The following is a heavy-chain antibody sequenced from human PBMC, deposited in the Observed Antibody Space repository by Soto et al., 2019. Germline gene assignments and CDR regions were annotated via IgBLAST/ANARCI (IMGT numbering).Heavy chain of an antibody. D-gene: IGHD1-26*01. J-gene: IGHJ4*01. CDR3: ARGEQYSGRIFDY. Sequence: QVQLQQSGPGLVKPSQTLSLPCAITGDSVSSNSAGWSWVRQSPSRGLEWLGRTYYRSKWYYEYAVSVRGRITINPDTSKNQYSLQLNSVTPEDPAVYFCARGEQYSGRIFDYWGQGTLVTVSS. V-gene: IGHV6-1*01. CDR1: GDSVSSNSAG. CDR2: TYYRSKWYY.